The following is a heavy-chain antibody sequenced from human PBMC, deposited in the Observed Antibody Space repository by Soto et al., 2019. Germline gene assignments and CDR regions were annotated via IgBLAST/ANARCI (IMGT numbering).Heavy chain of an antibody. D-gene: IGHD3-10*01. J-gene: IGHJ6*02. CDR1: DLSIGNYY. CDR2: VYNSGGT. Sequence: LSLTCTVSDLSIGNYYFNWIRQPPGKGLEWIGYVYNSGGTNYNPSLKSRVTISADTSKNQFSLKLNSVTAADTAVYYCARDFMVRGTSSMDVWGQGTTVTVSS. CDR3: ARDFMVRGTSSMDV. V-gene: IGHV4-59*01.